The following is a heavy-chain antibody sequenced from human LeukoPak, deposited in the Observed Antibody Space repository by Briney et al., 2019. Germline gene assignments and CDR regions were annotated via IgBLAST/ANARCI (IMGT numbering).Heavy chain of an antibody. V-gene: IGHV1-18*01. CDR1: GYTFTRYG. J-gene: IGHJ4*02. D-gene: IGHD5-18*01. CDR2: ISAYNGNT. Sequence: ASVKASCKASGYTFTRYGIRWVRQAPGQGLEWMGWISAYNGNTNYAQKLQGRVTMTTDTSTSTAYMELRSLRSDDTAVYYCARDSGYSYGSDFDYWGQGTLVTVSS. CDR3: ARDSGYSYGSDFDY.